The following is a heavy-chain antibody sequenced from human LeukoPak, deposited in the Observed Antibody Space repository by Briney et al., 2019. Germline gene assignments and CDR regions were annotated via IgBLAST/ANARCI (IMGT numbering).Heavy chain of an antibody. D-gene: IGHD3-3*01. CDR1: GGSISSYY. J-gene: IGHJ4*02. Sequence: SETLSLTCTVSGGSISSYYWSWIRQPPGKGLEWIGYIYDSGSTNYNPSLKSRVTISVDTSKNQFSLKLSSVTAADTAVYYCARGRGVAGFWHYWGQGTLVTVSS. CDR3: ARGRGVAGFWHY. V-gene: IGHV4-59*01. CDR2: IYDSGST.